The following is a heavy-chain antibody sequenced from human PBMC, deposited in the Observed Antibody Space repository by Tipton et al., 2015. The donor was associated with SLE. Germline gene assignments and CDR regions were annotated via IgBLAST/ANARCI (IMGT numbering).Heavy chain of an antibody. D-gene: IGHD7-27*01. V-gene: IGHV4-34*01. CDR3: ATGNWGSGPYYFDY. Sequence: TLSLTCAVYGGSFSGYYWSWIRQPPGKGLVWIGEISHRGNTKYNPSLKSRLTISVDTSKNQFSLKLSSVTAADMAVYYCATGNWGSGPYYFDYWGQGTLVTVSS. CDR1: GGSFSGYY. CDR2: ISHRGNT. J-gene: IGHJ4*02.